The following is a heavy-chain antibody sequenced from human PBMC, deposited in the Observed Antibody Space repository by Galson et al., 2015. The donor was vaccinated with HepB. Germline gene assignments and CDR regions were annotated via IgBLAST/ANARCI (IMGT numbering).Heavy chain of an antibody. J-gene: IGHJ5*02. CDR3: ARASAYYDVWCGYGSGENWFDL. D-gene: IGHD3-3*01. V-gene: IGHV3-33*01. CDR2: IWYDGSNK. CDR1: GFTFSSYG. Sequence: SLRLSCAASGFTFSSYGMHWVRQAPGKGLVWVAVIWYDGSNKYYADSVKGRFTISRDNSKNTLYLQMNSLRAEDTAVYYCARASAYYDVWCGYGSGENWFDLWGQGTLVTVSS.